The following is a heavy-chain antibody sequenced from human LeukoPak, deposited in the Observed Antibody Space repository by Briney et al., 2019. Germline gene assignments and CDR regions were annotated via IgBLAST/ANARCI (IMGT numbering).Heavy chain of an antibody. D-gene: IGHD3-10*01. CDR1: GFTFDDYA. CDR2: ISLNSGSI. J-gene: IGHJ6*02. CDR3: AKGGRGLYYYYGMDV. V-gene: IGHV3-9*01. Sequence: GGSLRLSCAASGFTFDDYAMHWHRQAPGRGLEWVSGISLNSGSIGYADSVKGRFTISRDNAKNSLYLQMNSLRTEDTALYYCAKGGRGLYYYYGMDVWGQGTTVTVSS.